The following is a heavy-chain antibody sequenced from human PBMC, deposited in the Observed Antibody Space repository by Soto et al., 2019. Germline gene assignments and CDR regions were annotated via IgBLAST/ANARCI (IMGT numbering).Heavy chain of an antibody. J-gene: IGHJ4*02. CDR3: ARGVLTEGTVFAY. CDR2: IYYSGST. CDR1: GGSISSGGYY. V-gene: IGHV4-31*03. Sequence: PSETLSLTCTVSGGSISSGGYYWSWIRQHPGKGLEWIGYIYYSGSTYYNPSLKSRVTISVDTSKNQFSLKLSSVTAADTAVYYCARGVLTEGTVFAYWGQGTLVTVSS. D-gene: IGHD2-8*02.